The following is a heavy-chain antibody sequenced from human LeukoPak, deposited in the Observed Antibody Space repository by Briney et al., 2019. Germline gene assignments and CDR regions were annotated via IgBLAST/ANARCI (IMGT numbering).Heavy chain of an antibody. J-gene: IGHJ4*02. CDR3: ANTGSPYSSWSGGVDY. V-gene: IGHV5-51*01. Sequence: GESLKISYKGAGYSSTSYWIGWVRQMGGEGLEWMGIIYPGDSDTKYNPSFQSHVTTTADNSITTAYLLWSSLTAAETAMYCCANTGSPYSSWSGGVDYCGEGTLVAVSS. CDR1: GYSSTSYW. D-gene: IGHD6-6*01. CDR2: IYPGDSDT.